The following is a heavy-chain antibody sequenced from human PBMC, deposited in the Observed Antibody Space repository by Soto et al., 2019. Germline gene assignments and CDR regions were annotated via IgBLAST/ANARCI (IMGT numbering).Heavy chain of an antibody. Sequence: PSETLSRTCTVAGGSISSSSYYWGWIRQPPXKGLEWIASIYYSGSTYCTLSVVSRVTLSVDTSKNRFSLTLFAVTPAGSIEYYRARPQQECSGASCLDAFVIGGQEPM. J-gene: IGHJ3*02. D-gene: IGHD2-15*01. V-gene: IGHV4-39*01. CDR2: IYYSGST. CDR3: ARPQQECSGASCLDAFVI. CDR1: GGSISSSSYY.